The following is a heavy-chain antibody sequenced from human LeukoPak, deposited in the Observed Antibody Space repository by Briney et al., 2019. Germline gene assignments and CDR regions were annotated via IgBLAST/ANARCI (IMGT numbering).Heavy chain of an antibody. Sequence: SETLSLTCTVSGGSISSGDYYWSWIRQPPRKGLEWIGYIYYSGSTYYNPSLKSRVTISVDTSKNQFSLKLSSVTAADTAVYYCARGVGTIFGVAHYYDMDVWGQGTTVTVSS. V-gene: IGHV4-30-4*01. D-gene: IGHD3-3*01. J-gene: IGHJ6*02. CDR3: ARGVGTIFGVAHYYDMDV. CDR1: GGSISSGDYY. CDR2: IYYSGST.